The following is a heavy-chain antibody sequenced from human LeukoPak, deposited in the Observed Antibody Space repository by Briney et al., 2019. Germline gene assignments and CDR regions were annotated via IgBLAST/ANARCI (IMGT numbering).Heavy chain of an antibody. J-gene: IGHJ5*02. V-gene: IGHV4-59*12. CDR1: GGSISSYY. Sequence: SETLSLTCTVSGGSISSYYWSWIRQPPGKGLEWIGYIYYSGSTNYNPSLKSRVTISVDTSKNQFSLKLSSVTAADTAVYYCARGKNCTNGVCYISWGQGTLVTVSS. CDR3: ARGKNCTNGVCYIS. D-gene: IGHD2-8*01. CDR2: IYYSGST.